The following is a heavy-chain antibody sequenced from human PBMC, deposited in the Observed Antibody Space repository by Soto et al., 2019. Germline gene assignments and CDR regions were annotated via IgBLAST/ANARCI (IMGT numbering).Heavy chain of an antibody. J-gene: IGHJ4*02. Sequence: SQTLSLTCVISGDSVSNKNTAWNWIRQSPSGGLECLGRTYYRSKWYNDYATSMKSRITISPDTSKNQFSLHLNSVTPEDTAVYFCARRFFDLGSAFDFWGQGTPVTVSS. CDR1: GDSVSNKNTA. V-gene: IGHV6-1*01. D-gene: IGHD3-9*01. CDR3: ARRFFDLGSAFDF. CDR2: TYYRSKWYN.